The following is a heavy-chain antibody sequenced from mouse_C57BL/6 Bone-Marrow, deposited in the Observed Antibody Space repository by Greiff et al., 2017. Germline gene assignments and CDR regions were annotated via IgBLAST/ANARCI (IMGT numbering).Heavy chain of an antibody. V-gene: IGHV1-81*01. CDR3: APDGSCYRYAMDY. J-gene: IGHJ4*01. Sequence: QVQLQQSGAELARPGASVKLSCKASGYTFTSYGISWVKQRTGQGLEWIGEIYPRSGNTYYNEKFKGKATLTADKSSSTAYMELRSLTSEDSAVYFCAPDGSCYRYAMDYWGQGTSVTVSS. CDR1: GYTFTSYG. CDR2: IYPRSGNT. D-gene: IGHD1-1*01.